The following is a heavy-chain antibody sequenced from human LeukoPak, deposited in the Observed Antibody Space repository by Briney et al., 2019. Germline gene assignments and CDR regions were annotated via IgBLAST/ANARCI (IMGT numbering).Heavy chain of an antibody. CDR1: GYTFTSYD. CDR2: MNPNSGNT. CDR3: ARESVDYDAFDI. J-gene: IGHJ3*02. D-gene: IGHD5-12*01. V-gene: IGHV1-8*01. Sequence: GASVKVSCKASGYTFTSYDINWVRQATGQGLEWTGWMNPNSGNTGYAQKFQGRVTMTRNTSISTAYMELSSLRSEDTAVYYCARESVDYDAFDIWGQGTMVTVSS.